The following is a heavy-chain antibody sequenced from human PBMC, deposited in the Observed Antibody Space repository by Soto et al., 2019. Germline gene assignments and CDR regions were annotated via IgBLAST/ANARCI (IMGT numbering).Heavy chain of an antibody. D-gene: IGHD6-19*01. Sequence: GGSLRLSCAASGFTFSRYGMSWVRQSPGKGLEWVSVIADSGARTDYADSVKGRFTISRDNSEDNVYLQMDSLRVEDTAVYYCAKHIAYSSGWLLDSWGQGTRVTVSS. CDR3: AKHIAYSSGWLLDS. CDR2: IADSGART. V-gene: IGHV3-23*01. CDR1: GFTFSRYG. J-gene: IGHJ4*02.